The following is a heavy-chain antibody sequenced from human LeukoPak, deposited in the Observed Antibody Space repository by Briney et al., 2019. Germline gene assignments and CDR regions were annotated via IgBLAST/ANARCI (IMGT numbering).Heavy chain of an antibody. CDR1: GDSVSSNSAA. CDR2: TFHRSKWYN. CDR3: AKDLVIYAPSLSSSLDY. V-gene: IGHV6-1*01. D-gene: IGHD6-6*01. J-gene: IGHJ4*02. Sequence: SQTLSLTCAISGDSVSSNSAAWNWVRQSPSRGHEWLGRTFHRSKWYNDYAVFVKSRITINPDTSKNQFSLQLNSVTPEDTAVYYCAKDLVIYAPSLSSSLDYWGQGTLVTVSS.